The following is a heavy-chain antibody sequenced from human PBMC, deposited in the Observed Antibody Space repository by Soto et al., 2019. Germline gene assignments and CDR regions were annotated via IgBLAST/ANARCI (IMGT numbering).Heavy chain of an antibody. D-gene: IGHD2-2*01. CDR1: GFTFSNAW. CDR2: IKSKTDGGTT. Sequence: MHGGSLRLSCAASGFTFSNAWMSWVRQAPGKGLEWVGRIKSKTDGGTTDYAAPVKGRFTISRDDSKNTLYLQMNSLKTEDTAVYYCTTGFYLYCSSTSCQYPTSPAFDIWGQGTMVTVSS. J-gene: IGHJ3*02. CDR3: TTGFYLYCSSTSCQYPTSPAFDI. V-gene: IGHV3-15*01.